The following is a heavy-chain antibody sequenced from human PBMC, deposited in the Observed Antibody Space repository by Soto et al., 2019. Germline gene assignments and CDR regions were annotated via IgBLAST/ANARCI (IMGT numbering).Heavy chain of an antibody. Sequence: QVQLVQSGAEVKKPGASVKVSCKASGYTFPSYDINWVRQATGQGLEWMGWMNPNSGNTGYAQKFQGRVTMTRNTSISTAYMELSSLRSEDTAVYYCARGYGYGDYPYNWFDPWGQGTLVTVSS. D-gene: IGHD4-17*01. CDR3: ARGYGYGDYPYNWFDP. CDR2: MNPNSGNT. J-gene: IGHJ5*02. V-gene: IGHV1-8*01. CDR1: GYTFPSYD.